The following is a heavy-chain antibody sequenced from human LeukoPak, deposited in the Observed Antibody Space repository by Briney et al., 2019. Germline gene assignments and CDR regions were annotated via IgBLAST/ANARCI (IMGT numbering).Heavy chain of an antibody. CDR3: AKDQTYLDTMIVVVITSGGYFQH. CDR2: ISGSGGST. Sequence: TGGSLRLSCAASGFTFSSYAMSWVRQAPGKGLEWVSAISGSGGSTYYADSVKGRFTISRDNSKNTLYLQMNSLRAEDTAVYYCAKDQTYLDTMIVVVITSGGYFQHWGQGTLVTVSS. J-gene: IGHJ1*01. V-gene: IGHV3-23*01. CDR1: GFTFSSYA. D-gene: IGHD3-22*01.